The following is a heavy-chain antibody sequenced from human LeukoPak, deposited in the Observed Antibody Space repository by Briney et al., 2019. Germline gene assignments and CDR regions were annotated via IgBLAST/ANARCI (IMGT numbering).Heavy chain of an antibody. CDR3: ATETNGRHYDY. CDR2: IGPTGSDR. D-gene: IGHD1-14*01. V-gene: IGHV3-21*06. J-gene: IGHJ4*02. CDR1: GPTFSTST. Sequence: PGWSREPSCPALGPTFSTSTSTSVRQHPKKWLEWVASIGPTGSDRYHADSIKGRFTISRDNANNFLYLQMNSLRAEDTAVYYCATETNGRHYDYWGQGTLLTVSS.